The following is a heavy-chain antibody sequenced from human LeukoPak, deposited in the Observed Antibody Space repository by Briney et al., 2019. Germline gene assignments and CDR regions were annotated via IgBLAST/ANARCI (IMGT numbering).Heavy chain of an antibody. V-gene: IGHV4-59*01. D-gene: IGHD3-3*01. CDR3: ARDPHPYYDFWSGYYREGYFDY. CDR2: IYYSGST. CDR1: GGSISSYY. Sequence: PSETLSLTCTVSGGSISSYYWSWIRQPPGKGLEWIGYIYYSGSTNYNPSLKSRVTISVDTSKNQFSLKLSSVTAADMAVYYCARDPHPYYDFWSGYYREGYFDYWGQGTLVTVSS. J-gene: IGHJ4*02.